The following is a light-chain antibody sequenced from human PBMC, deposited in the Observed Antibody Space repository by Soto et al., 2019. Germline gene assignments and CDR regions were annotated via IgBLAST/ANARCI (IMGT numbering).Light chain of an antibody. V-gene: IGLV1-44*01. CDR2: SIS. Sequence: QSVLTQPPSASGTPGQRVTISCSGSDSNIGSNTVNWYQQVPGTAPKLLIYSISQRPSGVPDRFSGSKSGTSASLAISGLQSEDEADYYCAAWDDSLNGRAVFGGGTKVTVL. CDR3: AAWDDSLNGRAV. J-gene: IGLJ3*02. CDR1: DSNIGSNT.